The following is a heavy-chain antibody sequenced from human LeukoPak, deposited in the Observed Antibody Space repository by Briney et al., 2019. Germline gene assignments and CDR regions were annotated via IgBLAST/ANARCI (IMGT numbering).Heavy chain of an antibody. D-gene: IGHD3-3*02. Sequence: SETLSLTCTLSGGSISGYYWSWIRQPPGKELEWIGYIFYSGSTNYSPSLKSRVTISVATSKNQFSLKLSSVTAADTAVYYCARAPGDGIRRMFDYWGQGTLVTVSS. CDR2: IFYSGST. CDR3: ARAPGDGIRRMFDY. J-gene: IGHJ4*02. V-gene: IGHV4-59*08. CDR1: GGSISGYY.